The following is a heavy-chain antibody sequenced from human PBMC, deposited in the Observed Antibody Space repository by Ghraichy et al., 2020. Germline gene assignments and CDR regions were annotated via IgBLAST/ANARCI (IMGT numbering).Heavy chain of an antibody. CDR1: GFTFSSYG. V-gene: IGHV3-33*01. Sequence: GGSLNISCAASGFTFSSYGMHWVRQAPGKGLEWVAVIWYDGSNKYYADSVKGRFTISRDNSKNTLYLQMNSLRAEDTAVYYCATLAYSTHAFDIWGQGTMVTVSS. CDR3: ATLAYSTHAFDI. J-gene: IGHJ3*02. CDR2: IWYDGSNK. D-gene: IGHD2-21*01.